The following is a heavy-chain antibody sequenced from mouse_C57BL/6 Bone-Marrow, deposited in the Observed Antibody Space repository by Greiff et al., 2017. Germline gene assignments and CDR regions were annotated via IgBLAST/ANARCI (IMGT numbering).Heavy chain of an antibody. D-gene: IGHD3-2*02. V-gene: IGHV5-6*01. CDR3: ARHSSGPAD. Sequence: EVKLMESGGDLVKPGGSLKLSCAASGFTFSSYGMSWVRQTPDKRLEWVATISSGGSYTYYPDSVKGRFTISRDNAKNTLYLQMSSLKSEDTAMYYCARHSSGPADWGQGTLVTVSA. J-gene: IGHJ3*01. CDR1: GFTFSSYG. CDR2: ISSGGSYT.